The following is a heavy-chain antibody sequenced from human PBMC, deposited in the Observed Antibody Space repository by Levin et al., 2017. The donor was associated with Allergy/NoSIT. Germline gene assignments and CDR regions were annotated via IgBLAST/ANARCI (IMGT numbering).Heavy chain of an antibody. CDR1: GYTFTGYY. D-gene: IGHD3-10*01. CDR3: ARASYYYGSGSYYRLPDY. CDR2: INPNSGGT. J-gene: IGHJ4*02. Sequence: ASVKVSCKASGYTFTGYYMHWVRQAPGQGLEWMGWINPNSGGTNYAQKFQGRVTMTRDTSISTAYMELSRLRSDDTAVYYCARASYYYGSGSYYRLPDYWGQGTLVTVSS. V-gene: IGHV1-2*02.